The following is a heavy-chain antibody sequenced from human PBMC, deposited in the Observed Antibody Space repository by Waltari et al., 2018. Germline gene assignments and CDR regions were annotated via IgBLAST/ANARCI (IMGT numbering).Heavy chain of an antibody. CDR3: ARGSGYSGYGIYY. J-gene: IGHJ4*02. CDR1: GGSISSSSYY. V-gene: IGHV4-39*01. D-gene: IGHD5-12*01. Sequence: QLQLQESGPGLVKPSETLSLTCPVSGGSISSSSYYWGGIRQPPGKGLEWIGSIYYSGSTYYNPSLKSRVTISVDTSKNQFSLKLSSVTAADTAVYYCARGSGYSGYGIYYWGQGTLVTVSS. CDR2: IYYSGST.